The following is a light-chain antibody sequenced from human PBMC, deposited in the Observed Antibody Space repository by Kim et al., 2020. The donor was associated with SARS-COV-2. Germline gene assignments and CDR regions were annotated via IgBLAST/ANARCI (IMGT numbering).Light chain of an antibody. CDR2: AAS. V-gene: IGKV1-17*01. CDR3: LQANGYPRV. Sequence: ASVGDRVTITCRASQAIYNNLGWYQQKPGKAPKCLIYAASILQSGVPSRFSGSGSGTQFTLTINSLQPEDSATYFCLQANGYPRVFGQGTKVDIK. J-gene: IGKJ1*01. CDR1: QAIYNN.